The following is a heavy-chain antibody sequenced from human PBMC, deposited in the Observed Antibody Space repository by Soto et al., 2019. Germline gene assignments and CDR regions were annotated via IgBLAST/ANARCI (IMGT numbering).Heavy chain of an antibody. V-gene: IGHV1-8*01. D-gene: IGHD2-21*01. CDR2: MNPNSGNT. CDR3: ARYGVGGVVVIAISLVWAFDI. J-gene: IGHJ3*02. CDR1: GYTFTSYD. Sequence: GASVKVSCKASGYTFTSYDINWVRQATGQKLERKGRMNPNSGNTGYAQKFQGRVTMTRNTSISTAYMELSSLRSEDTAVYYCARYGVGGVVVIAISLVWAFDIWGQGTMVTVSS.